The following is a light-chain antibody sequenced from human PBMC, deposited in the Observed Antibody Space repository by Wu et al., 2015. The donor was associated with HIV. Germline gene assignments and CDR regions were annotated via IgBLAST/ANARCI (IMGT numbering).Light chain of an antibody. CDR2: DTS. J-gene: IGKJ1*01. Sequence: EIVLTQSPDTLSASPGERATLSCRASQSVSRFLAWYQHKPGQAPRVLIYDTSNRAAGIPTRFSGSGFGTDFTLTISSLEPEDFAVYYCQQYNNGPRTFGRKGPKVE. V-gene: IGKV3-11*01. CDR1: QSVSRF. CDR3: QQYNNGPRT.